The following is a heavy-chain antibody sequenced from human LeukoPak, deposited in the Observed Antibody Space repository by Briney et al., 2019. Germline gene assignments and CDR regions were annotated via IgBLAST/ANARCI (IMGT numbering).Heavy chain of an antibody. CDR3: ARDDSSGYYPPYNWFDP. CDR2: INPNSGGT. D-gene: IGHD3-22*01. Sequence: ASVKVSCKAFGYTFTGYYMHWVRQAPGQGLEWMGWINPNSGGTNYAQKFQGRVTITRDTSISTAYMELSRLRPDDTAVYYCARDDSSGYYPPYNWFDPWGQGTLVTVST. CDR1: GYTFTGYY. V-gene: IGHV1-2*02. J-gene: IGHJ5*02.